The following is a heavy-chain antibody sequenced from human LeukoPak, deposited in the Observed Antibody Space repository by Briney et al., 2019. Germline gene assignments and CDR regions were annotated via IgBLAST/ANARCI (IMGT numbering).Heavy chain of an antibody. CDR1: GGSISSYY. CDR2: IYTSGST. D-gene: IGHD6-13*01. V-gene: IGHV4-4*07. Sequence: SETLSLTCTVSGGSISSYYWSWIRQPAGKGLEWIGRIYTSGSTNYNPSLKSRVTMSVDTSKNQFSLKLSSVTAADTAVYYCARHYSSSWYEYYYYYMDVWGKGTTVTVSS. J-gene: IGHJ6*03. CDR3: ARHYSSSWYEYYYYYMDV.